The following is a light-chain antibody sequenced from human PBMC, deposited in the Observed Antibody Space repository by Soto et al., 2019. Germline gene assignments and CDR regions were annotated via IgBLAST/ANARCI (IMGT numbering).Light chain of an antibody. J-gene: IGKJ2*01. Sequence: IQLTQSPSSLSASVGDRVTITCRASQGISSYLAWYQQKPGKAPKLLIYAASTLQSGVPSRFSGSGSGTDFTLTISSLQPEDFAVYFCQQYDTSARYIFGQGTALDIK. CDR3: QQYDTSARYI. CDR1: QGISSY. V-gene: IGKV1-9*01. CDR2: AAS.